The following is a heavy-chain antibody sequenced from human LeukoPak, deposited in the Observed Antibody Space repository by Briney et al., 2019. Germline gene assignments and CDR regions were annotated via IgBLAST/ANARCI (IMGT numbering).Heavy chain of an antibody. CDR1: GFTFDDYA. Sequence: GGSLRLSCAASGFTFDDYAMHWVRQAPGKGLEWVSGISWHSGTIDYADSVKGRFTISRDNAKNSLYLQMNSLRAEDTALYYCSKSESGSYYRPLDYWGQGTLVTVSS. D-gene: IGHD1-26*01. CDR2: ISWHSGTI. J-gene: IGHJ4*02. V-gene: IGHV3-9*01. CDR3: SKSESGSYYRPLDY.